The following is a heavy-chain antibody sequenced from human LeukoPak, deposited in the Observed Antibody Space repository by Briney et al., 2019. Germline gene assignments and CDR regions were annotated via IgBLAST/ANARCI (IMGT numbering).Heavy chain of an antibody. V-gene: IGHV4-59*01. CDR2: IYYSGSI. Sequence: SETLSLTCTVSGGSISSYYWSWIRQPPGKGLEWIGYIYYSGSINYNPSLKSRVTISVDTSKNQFSLKLSSVTAADTAVYYCARTRLVWFGESRDAFDIWGQGTMVTVSS. CDR3: ARTRLVWFGESRDAFDI. D-gene: IGHD3-10*01. J-gene: IGHJ3*02. CDR1: GGSISSYY.